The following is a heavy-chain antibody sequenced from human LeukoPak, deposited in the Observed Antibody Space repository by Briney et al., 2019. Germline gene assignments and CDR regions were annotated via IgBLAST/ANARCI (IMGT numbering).Heavy chain of an antibody. J-gene: IGHJ5*02. CDR2: INHSGST. CDR3: ARSIVGATRGWFDP. Sequence: SETLSLTCAVYGGSFSGYYWSWIRQPPGKGLEWIGEINHSGSTNYNPSLKSRVTISVDTSKNQFSLKLSSVTAADTAVYYCARSIVGATRGWFDPWGQGTLVTVSS. CDR1: GGSFSGYY. D-gene: IGHD1-26*01. V-gene: IGHV4-34*01.